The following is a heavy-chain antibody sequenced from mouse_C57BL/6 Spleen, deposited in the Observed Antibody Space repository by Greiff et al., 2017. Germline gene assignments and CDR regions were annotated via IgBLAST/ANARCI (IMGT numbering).Heavy chain of an antibody. Sequence: EVKLVESGGGLVKPGGSLKLSCAASGFTFSSYAMSWVRQTPEKRLEWVATICDGGSYTYYPDNVKGRFTISRDNAKNNLYLQMSHLKSEDTAMYYCAREMGFYGSSYVRAMDYWGQGTSVTVSS. CDR3: AREMGFYGSSYVRAMDY. CDR2: ICDGGSYT. D-gene: IGHD1-1*01. J-gene: IGHJ4*01. CDR1: GFTFSSYA. V-gene: IGHV5-4*01.